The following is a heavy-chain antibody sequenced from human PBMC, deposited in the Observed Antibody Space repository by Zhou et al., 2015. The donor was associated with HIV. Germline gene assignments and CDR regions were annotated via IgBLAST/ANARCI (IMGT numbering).Heavy chain of an antibody. CDR3: ARGDFWSGPDAFDI. V-gene: IGHV1-18*01. CDR1: GGTFSSYA. Sequence: QVQLVQSGAEVKKPGSSVKVSCKASGGTFSSYAISWVRQAPGQGLEWMGGISAYNGNTNYAQKLQGRVTMTTDTSTSTAYMELRSLRSDDTAVYYCARGDFWSGPDAFDIWGQGTMVTVSS. D-gene: IGHD3-3*01. J-gene: IGHJ3*02. CDR2: ISAYNGNT.